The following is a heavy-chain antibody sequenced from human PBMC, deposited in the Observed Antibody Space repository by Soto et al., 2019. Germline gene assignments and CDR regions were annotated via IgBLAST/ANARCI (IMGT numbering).Heavy chain of an antibody. CDR3: ARDGDNWNYLGEYYYGMDV. J-gene: IGHJ6*02. CDR2: ISGSGGST. Sequence: KGLEWVSAISGSGGSTYYADSVKGRFTISRDNSKNTLYLQMNSLRAEDTAVYYCARDGDNWNYLGEYYYGMDVWGQGTTVTVSS. D-gene: IGHD1-7*01. V-gene: IGHV3-23*01.